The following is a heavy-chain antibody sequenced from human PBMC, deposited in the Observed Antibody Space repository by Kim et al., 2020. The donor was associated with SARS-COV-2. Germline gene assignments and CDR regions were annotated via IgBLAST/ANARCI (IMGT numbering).Heavy chain of an antibody. J-gene: IGHJ4*02. Sequence: GGSLRLSCAASGFSVSANYMSWVRQAPGKGLEWVSFTYSGDSTNYADSVKGRFTISGDSSKNTVDLQMNSLRAEDTAVYYCTRGRPGPLGGYFDFWGPGT. CDR3: TRGRPGPLGGYFDF. CDR1: GFSVSANY. CDR2: TYSGDST. V-gene: IGHV3-53*01.